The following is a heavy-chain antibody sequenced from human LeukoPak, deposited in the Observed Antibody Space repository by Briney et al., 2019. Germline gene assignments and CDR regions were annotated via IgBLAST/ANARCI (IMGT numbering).Heavy chain of an antibody. Sequence: GGSLRVSCAASGFTVSSTYMTWVRQAPGEGLEWVSLIYSGGSIIYADSVKGRFTISRDNSKNTVYLQMNSLRAEDTAVYYCARDRSGDSTAYYTDYWGQGTLVTVSS. V-gene: IGHV3-66*01. D-gene: IGHD3-22*01. CDR2: IYSGGSI. CDR3: ARDRSGDSTAYYTDY. J-gene: IGHJ4*02. CDR1: GFTVSSTY.